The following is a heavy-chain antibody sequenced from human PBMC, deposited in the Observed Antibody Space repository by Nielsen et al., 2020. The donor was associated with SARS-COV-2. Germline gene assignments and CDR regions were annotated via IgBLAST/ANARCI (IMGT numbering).Heavy chain of an antibody. CDR3: ARDDENAYCGGDCYWD. V-gene: IGHV1-69*04. CDR2: IIPILGIA. J-gene: IGHJ4*02. CDR1: GGTFISYA. D-gene: IGHD2-21*02. Sequence: SVKVSCKASGGTFISYAISWVRQAPGQGLEWMGRIIPILGIAYYAQKFQGRVTITADKSTSTAYMELSSLRSEYTAVYYCARDDENAYCGGDCYWDWGQGTLVTVSS.